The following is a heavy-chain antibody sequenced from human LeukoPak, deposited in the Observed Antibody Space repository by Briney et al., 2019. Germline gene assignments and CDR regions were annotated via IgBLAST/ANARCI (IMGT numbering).Heavy chain of an antibody. Sequence: PGGALTLSCPASGFTLSSYEMHWVRQAPGKGLEGVSYISSSGSAIYYADSGKGRFTISSDNAKNALCLQMNSLRGEDRAVYYCERDGITMIEWGEGTLVTVSS. D-gene: IGHD3-22*01. J-gene: IGHJ4*02. CDR3: ERDGITMIE. V-gene: IGHV3-48*03. CDR2: ISSSGSAI. CDR1: GFTLSSYE.